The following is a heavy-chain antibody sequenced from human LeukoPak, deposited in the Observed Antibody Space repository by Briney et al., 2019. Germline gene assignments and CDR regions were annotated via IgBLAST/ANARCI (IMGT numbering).Heavy chain of an antibody. Sequence: ASVKVSCKASGYPFISYVIHWVRQAPGQRLEWMGWINPDNGNTQYSQKFLGRVTITRDTSATTAYMELSSLRPEDTAVYYCARTTRSWYEDNDAFDIWGQGTTVTVSS. J-gene: IGHJ3*02. V-gene: IGHV1-3*01. CDR3: ARTTRSWYEDNDAFDI. CDR2: INPDNGNT. CDR1: GYPFISYV. D-gene: IGHD6-13*01.